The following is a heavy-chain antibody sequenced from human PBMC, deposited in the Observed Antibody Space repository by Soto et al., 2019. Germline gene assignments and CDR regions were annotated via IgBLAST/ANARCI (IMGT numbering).Heavy chain of an antibody. CDR1: GGSISSGDYY. Sequence: QVQLQESGPGLVKPSQTLSLTCTVSGGSISSGDYYWSWIRQPPGKGLEWIGYIYYSGSTDYNPSLKSRATISVDASKNQFSLKLSSVTAAYTAVYYCARGSLDDSVWGSYRYDYWGQGTLVTVSS. J-gene: IGHJ4*02. D-gene: IGHD3-16*02. CDR3: ARGSLDDSVWGSYRYDY. CDR2: IYYSGST. V-gene: IGHV4-30-4*01.